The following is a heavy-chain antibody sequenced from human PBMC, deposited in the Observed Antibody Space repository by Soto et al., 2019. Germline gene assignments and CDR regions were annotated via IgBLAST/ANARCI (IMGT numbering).Heavy chain of an antibody. Sequence: QVQLVQSGAEVKKPGSSVKVSCKASGGTFSSYAISWVRQAPGQGLEWMGGIIPIFGTANYAQKFQGRVTITADESTSTAYMELSSLRSEDTAVYYCARGIRRITIFGVVNTTAYYGMDVWGQGTTVTVSS. D-gene: IGHD3-3*01. CDR2: IIPIFGTA. CDR3: ARGIRRITIFGVVNTTAYYGMDV. V-gene: IGHV1-69*01. CDR1: GGTFSSYA. J-gene: IGHJ6*02.